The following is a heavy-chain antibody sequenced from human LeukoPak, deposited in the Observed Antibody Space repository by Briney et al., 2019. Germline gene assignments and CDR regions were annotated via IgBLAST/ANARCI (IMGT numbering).Heavy chain of an antibody. CDR1: GFTFSSYW. CDR2: IKQDGSEE. CDR3: AKDLSYGMDV. Sequence: GGSLRLSCAVSGFTFSSYWMSWVRQTPGKGLEWVANIKQDGSEEYYVDSVKGRFTISRDNAKNSLYFQMNSLRPEDTAVYYCAKDLSYGMDVWGQGTTVTVSS. J-gene: IGHJ6*02. V-gene: IGHV3-7*05.